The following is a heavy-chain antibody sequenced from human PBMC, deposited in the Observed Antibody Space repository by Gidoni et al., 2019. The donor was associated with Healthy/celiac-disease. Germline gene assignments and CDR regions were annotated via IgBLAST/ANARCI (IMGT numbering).Heavy chain of an antibody. J-gene: IGHJ4*02. CDR2: IWYDGSNK. V-gene: IGHV3-33*01. Sequence: QVQLVESGGGVVQPGRSLRLSCAASGFTFSSYGMHWVRQAPGKGLEWVAVIWYDGSNKYYADSVKGRFTISRDKSKNTLYLQMNSLRAEDTAVYYCVSTRGSRGYSGYFDYWGQGTLVTVSS. D-gene: IGHD5-12*01. CDR1: GFTFSSYG. CDR3: VSTRGSRGYSGYFDY.